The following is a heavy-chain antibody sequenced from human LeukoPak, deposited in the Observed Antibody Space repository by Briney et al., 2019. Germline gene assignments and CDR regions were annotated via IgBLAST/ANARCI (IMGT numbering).Heavy chain of an antibody. CDR2: INPNSGGT. D-gene: IGHD5-12*01. Sequence: ASVKVSCKASGYTFTVYYMHWVRQAPGQGLEWMGWINPNSGGTNYAQKFQGRVTMTRDTSISTAYMELSRLRSDDTAVYYCARDIVATSYFDYWGQGTLVTVSS. CDR3: ARDIVATSYFDY. CDR1: GYTFTVYY. J-gene: IGHJ4*02. V-gene: IGHV1-2*02.